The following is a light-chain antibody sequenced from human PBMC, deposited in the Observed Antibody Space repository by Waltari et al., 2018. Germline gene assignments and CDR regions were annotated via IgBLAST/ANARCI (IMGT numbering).Light chain of an antibody. CDR3: QQYNSYSIT. J-gene: IGKJ5*01. CDR1: QSITTY. CDR2: KAS. V-gene: IGKV1-5*03. Sequence: DIQMTQSPSTLSASVGHRVSITCRASQSITTYLAWYQQKPGKAPKLLIYKASTLESGVPSRFSGSGSGREFTLTISSLQPDDFATYYCQQYNSYSITFGQGTRLDIK.